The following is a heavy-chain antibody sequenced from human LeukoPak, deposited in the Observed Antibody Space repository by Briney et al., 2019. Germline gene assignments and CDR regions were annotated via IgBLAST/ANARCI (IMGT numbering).Heavy chain of an antibody. CDR2: IKQDGSEK. CDR1: GFTFSSYW. J-gene: IGHJ4*02. D-gene: IGHD3-22*01. Sequence: GGSLRLSCAASGFTFSSYWMSWVRQAPGKGLEWVANIKQDGSEKYYVDSVKGRFTISRDNAKNSLYLQMNSLRAEDTVVYYCARWTIYYYDSSGYYGYWGQGTLVTVSS. CDR3: ARWTIYYYDSSGYYGY. V-gene: IGHV3-7*01.